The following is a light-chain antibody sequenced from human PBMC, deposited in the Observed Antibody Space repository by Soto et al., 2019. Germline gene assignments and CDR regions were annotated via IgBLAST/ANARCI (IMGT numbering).Light chain of an antibody. CDR3: QQSYSTLRT. CDR1: QSISNY. CDR2: AAS. V-gene: IGKV1-39*01. Sequence: DIQMTQSPSSVSASVGDRVTITCRTSQSISNYLNWYQQKPGKAPKLLIYAASSLQSGVPSRFSGSGSGTDFTLTISSLQPEDFATYYCQQSYSTLRTFGQGTKVEIK. J-gene: IGKJ1*01.